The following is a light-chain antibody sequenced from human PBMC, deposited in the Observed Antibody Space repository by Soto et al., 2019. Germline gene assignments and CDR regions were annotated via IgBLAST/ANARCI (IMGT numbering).Light chain of an antibody. CDR3: HQRYNWPRVT. J-gene: IGKJ5*01. V-gene: IGKV3-11*01. CDR2: EVS. CDR1: QSVSNS. Sequence: EVVLTQSPATLSLSPGESVTLSCRASQSVSNSLAWYPQTPGQPPRLXXYEVSNRATGIPARFSGSGSGTDFTLTITSLEPEDFAVYFGHQRYNWPRVTFGQGTRLEIK.